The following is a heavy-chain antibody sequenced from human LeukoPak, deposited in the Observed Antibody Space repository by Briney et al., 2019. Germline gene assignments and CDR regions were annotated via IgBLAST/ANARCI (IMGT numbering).Heavy chain of an antibody. CDR3: ARWVVAGSFDY. J-gene: IGHJ4*02. CDR1: GGSISSYY. V-gene: IGHV4-59*12. D-gene: IGHD6-19*01. Sequence: SETLSLTCTVSGGSISSYYWSWIRQPPGKGLEWIGYIYYSGSTNYNPSLKSRVTISVDTSKNQFSLKLSSVTAADTAVYYCARWVVAGSFDYWGQGTLVTVSS. CDR2: IYYSGST.